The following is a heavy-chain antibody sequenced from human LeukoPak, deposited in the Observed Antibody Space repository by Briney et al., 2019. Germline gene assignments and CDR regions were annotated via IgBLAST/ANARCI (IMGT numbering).Heavy chain of an antibody. CDR2: ISSNGRDT. D-gene: IGHD6-13*01. Sequence: PGGSLRLSCSASEFTFGTYAMLWVRQAPGEGLEYVSAISSNGRDTYYAASVRGRFSISRVNSNNTLYLQMNSLRPEDTAMYYCARLAAAGHSDFWGQGALVAVSS. CDR3: ARLAAAGHSDF. J-gene: IGHJ4*02. V-gene: IGHV3-64D*08. CDR1: EFTFGTYA.